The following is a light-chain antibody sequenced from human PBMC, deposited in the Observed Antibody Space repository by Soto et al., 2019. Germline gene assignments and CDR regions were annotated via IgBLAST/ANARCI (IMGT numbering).Light chain of an antibody. J-gene: IGLJ3*02. CDR3: QSYDSSLRGSTV. Sequence: QSLLTQPPSVSGAPGQRVTISCTGSSSNIGAPYDVHWYQQLPGKAPKLLIYANNVRPSGVPDRFSGSKSGTSASLAITGLQAEDEADYYCQSYDSSLRGSTVFGGGTKLTVL. V-gene: IGLV1-40*01. CDR1: SSNIGAPYD. CDR2: ANN.